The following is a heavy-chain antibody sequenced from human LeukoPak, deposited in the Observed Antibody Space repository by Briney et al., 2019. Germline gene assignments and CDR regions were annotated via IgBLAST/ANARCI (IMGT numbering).Heavy chain of an antibody. CDR1: GGSISSYY. CDR2: IYTSGST. J-gene: IGHJ5*02. V-gene: IGHV4-4*07. Sequence: SETLSLTCTVSGGSISSYYWSWIRRPAGKGLEWIGRIYTSGSTNYNPSLKSRVTMSVDTSKNQFSLKLSSVTAADTAVYYCARDLYSSIENWFDPWGQGALVTVSS. D-gene: IGHD6-13*01. CDR3: ARDLYSSIENWFDP.